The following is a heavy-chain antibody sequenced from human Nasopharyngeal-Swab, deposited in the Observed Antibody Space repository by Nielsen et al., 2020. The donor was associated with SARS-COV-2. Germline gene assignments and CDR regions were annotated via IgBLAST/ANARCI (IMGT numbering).Heavy chain of an antibody. CDR1: GYTFTGHN. J-gene: IGHJ4*02. CDR2: FDPRGDST. Sequence: ASVKVSCKPSGYTFTGHNMHWVRQAPGQGLEWMAIFDPRGDSTSHAQKFQGRLTMTTDTTTSTVYMELSSLRAEDAAVYYCARDSDNWAIDYWGQGTLVTVSS. V-gene: IGHV1-46*01. CDR3: ARDSDNWAIDY. D-gene: IGHD1-1*01.